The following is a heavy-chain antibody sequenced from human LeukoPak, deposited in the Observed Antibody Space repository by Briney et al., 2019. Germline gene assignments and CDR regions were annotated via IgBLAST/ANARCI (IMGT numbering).Heavy chain of an antibody. J-gene: IGHJ4*02. CDR2: ISAYNGNT. CDR3: ARDVGRSYDLDY. CDR1: GYTFTSYG. V-gene: IGHV1-18*01. D-gene: IGHD3-16*01. Sequence: ASVKVSCKASGYTFTSYGISWVRQAPGQGLEWLGWISAYNGNTDYAQSLQGRVTMTIDTSTSTVYMELRSLRSDDTAVYYCARDVGRSYDLDYWGQGTLVTVSS.